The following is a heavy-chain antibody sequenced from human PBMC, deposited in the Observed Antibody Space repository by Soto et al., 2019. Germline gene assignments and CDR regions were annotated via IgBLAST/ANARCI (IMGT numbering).Heavy chain of an antibody. Sequence: QLQLQESGPGLVKPSETLSLTCTVSGGSISSSSYYWGWIRQPPGKGLEWIGRIYYSGSTYYNPSLRRRGTLSGDTSKNQFSLNLSSVTAADPAVYYCARLYYYGSGAGYWGQGTLVTVSS. CDR2: IYYSGST. CDR3: ARLYYYGSGAGY. D-gene: IGHD3-10*01. J-gene: IGHJ4*02. V-gene: IGHV4-39*01. CDR1: GGSISSSSYY.